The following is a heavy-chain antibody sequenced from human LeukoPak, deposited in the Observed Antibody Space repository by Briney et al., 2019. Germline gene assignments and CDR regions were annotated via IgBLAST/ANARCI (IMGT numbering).Heavy chain of an antibody. CDR3: AQQHYGDYFPYYMDV. D-gene: IGHD4-17*01. CDR2: IYSGGST. V-gene: IGHV3-53*01. Sequence: GGSLRLSCAASGFTVSSNYMSWVRQAPGKGLEWVSVIYSGGSTYYADSVKGRFTISRDNSKNTLYLQMNSLRPEDTAVYYCAQQHYGDYFPYYMDVWGNGTTDTVSS. CDR1: GFTVSSNY. J-gene: IGHJ6*03.